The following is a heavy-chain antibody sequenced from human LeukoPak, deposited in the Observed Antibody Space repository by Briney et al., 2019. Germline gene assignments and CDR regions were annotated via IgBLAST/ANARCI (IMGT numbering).Heavy chain of an antibody. Sequence: GGSLRLSCAASGFTFSGSAMHWVRQASGKGLEWVGRIRSKGNSYATAYAAAVKGRFTISRDDSKNTAYLQMNSLKTEDTAVYYCTRLDSGWYALDAFDIWGQGTMVTVSS. D-gene: IGHD6-19*01. J-gene: IGHJ3*02. V-gene: IGHV3-73*01. CDR3: TRLDSGWYALDAFDI. CDR2: IRSKGNSYAT. CDR1: GFTFSGSA.